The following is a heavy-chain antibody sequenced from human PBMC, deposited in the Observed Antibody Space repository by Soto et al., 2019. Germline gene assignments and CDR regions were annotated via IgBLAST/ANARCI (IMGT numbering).Heavy chain of an antibody. J-gene: IGHJ4*02. Sequence: GASVKVSCKASGYTFTNYDINWVRHATGQGLEWMGWMNPNSGNTGSAQKFQGRVTMTRDTSINTAYMELSSLRSDDTAVYYCARDVTITTSRHFDYWGQGTLVTVSS. CDR1: GYTFTNYD. CDR2: MNPNSGNT. CDR3: ARDVTITTSRHFDY. D-gene: IGHD4-4*01. V-gene: IGHV1-8*01.